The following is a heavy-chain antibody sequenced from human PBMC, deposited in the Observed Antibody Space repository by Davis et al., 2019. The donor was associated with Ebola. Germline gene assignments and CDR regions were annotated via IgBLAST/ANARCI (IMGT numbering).Heavy chain of an antibody. CDR2: IKQDGSEK. D-gene: IGHD3-10*01. V-gene: IGHV3-7*02. CDR3: ARVTMVQGALFDP. CDR1: GFTFSSYS. J-gene: IGHJ5*02. Sequence: PGGSLRLSCAASGFTFSSYSMNWVRQAPGKGLEWVANIKQDGSEKYYVDSVKGRFTISRDNAKNSLYLQMNSLRAEDTAVYYCARVTMVQGALFDPWGQGTLVTVSS.